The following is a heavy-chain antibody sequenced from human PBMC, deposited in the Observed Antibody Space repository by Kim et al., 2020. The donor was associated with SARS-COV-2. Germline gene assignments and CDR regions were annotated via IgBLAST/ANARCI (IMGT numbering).Heavy chain of an antibody. Sequence: SETLSLTCSVSGGSIRGDYWSWIRQPPGKGLEWIGYIHDSGSTVYNPSLKSRVTISMDTSNNKFSLKLTSVSAADTAVYYCVRDFWRKYNSDWQFYGMDVWGQGTTVTVSS. CDR2: IHDSGST. V-gene: IGHV4-59*12. D-gene: IGHD6-19*01. CDR1: GGSIRGDY. CDR3: VRDFWRKYNSDWQFYGMDV. J-gene: IGHJ6*02.